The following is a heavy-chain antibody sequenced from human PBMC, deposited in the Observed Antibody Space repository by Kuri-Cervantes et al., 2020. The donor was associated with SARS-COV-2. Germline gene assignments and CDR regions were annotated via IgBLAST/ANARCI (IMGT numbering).Heavy chain of an antibody. CDR1: GFTFSSYS. D-gene: IGHD3-3*01. CDR2: ISSSSSTI. CDR3: ARDFYDFWSGYEPYYGMDV. Sequence: GVLKISCAASGFTFSSYSMNWVRQAPGKGLEWVSYISSSSSTIYYADSVKGRFTISRDNAKNSLYLQMNSLRDEDTAVYYCARDFYDFWSGYEPYYGMDVWGQGTTVTVSS. J-gene: IGHJ6*02. V-gene: IGHV3-48*02.